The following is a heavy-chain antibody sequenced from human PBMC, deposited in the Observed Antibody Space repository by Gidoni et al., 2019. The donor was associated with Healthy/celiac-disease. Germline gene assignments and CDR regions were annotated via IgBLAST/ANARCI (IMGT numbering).Heavy chain of an antibody. CDR1: GYTFTGYY. D-gene: IGHD2-2*02. CDR3: ARNRWVAAAILNY. V-gene: IGHV1-2*02. J-gene: IGHJ4*02. CDR2: INPNSGGT. Sequence: QVQLVQSGAEVKKPGASVKVSCKASGYTFTGYYLHWVRQAPGQGLEWMGWINPNSGGTNYAQKFQGRVTMTRDTSISAAYMELSRLRSDDTAVYYCARNRWVAAAILNYWGQGTLVTVSS.